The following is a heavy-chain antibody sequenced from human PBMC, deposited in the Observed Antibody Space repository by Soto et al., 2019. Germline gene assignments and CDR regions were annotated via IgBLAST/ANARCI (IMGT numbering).Heavy chain of an antibody. J-gene: IGHJ4*02. Sequence: SETLSLTCTLSGGSISSYYWSWIRQPPGKGLEWIGYIYYSGSTNYNPSLKSRVTISVDTSKNQFSLKMSSVTAADTAVYYCAGHRSRSWYVPHFDYWGQGTLVTVSS. V-gene: IGHV4-59*08. CDR1: GGSISSYY. CDR2: IYYSGST. CDR3: AGHRSRSWYVPHFDY. D-gene: IGHD6-13*01.